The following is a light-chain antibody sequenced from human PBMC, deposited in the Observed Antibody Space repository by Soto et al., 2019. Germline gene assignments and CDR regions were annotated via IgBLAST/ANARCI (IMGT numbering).Light chain of an antibody. CDR2: DAS. CDR1: QSVGGN. CDR3: QQYNNWPPTT. J-gene: IGKJ5*01. Sequence: EIVMTQSPATLSVSPGERATLSCRASQSVGGNLAWYQQKPGQAPRLLIYDASTRATGIPARFSGSGSGTEFTLTISSLQTEDFAVYYCQQYNNWPPTTFGQGTRLDIK. V-gene: IGKV3-15*01.